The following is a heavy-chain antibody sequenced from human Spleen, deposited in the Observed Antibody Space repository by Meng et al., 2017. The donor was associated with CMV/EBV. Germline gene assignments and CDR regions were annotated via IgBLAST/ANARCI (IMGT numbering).Heavy chain of an antibody. D-gene: IGHD3-9*01. J-gene: IGHJ6*02. V-gene: IGHV4-59*01. CDR3: ARDQHDILTGSYRYYGLDV. CDR2: IYYSGSP. Sequence: SETLSLTCTVSGASISRYYWTWIRQTPGKGLEWIGCIYYSGSPNYNPSLESRITISVDTSTNQFSLKLSSVTAADTAVYYCARDQHDILTGSYRYYGLDVWGQGTTVTVSS. CDR1: GASISRYY.